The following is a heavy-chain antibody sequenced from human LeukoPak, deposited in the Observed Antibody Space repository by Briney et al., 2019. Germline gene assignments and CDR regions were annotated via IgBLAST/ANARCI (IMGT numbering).Heavy chain of an antibody. Sequence: SVKVSCKASGGTFSSYAISWVRQAPGQGLEWMGRIIPIFGTANYAQKFQGRVTITTDESTSTAYMELSGLRSEDTAVYYCARDEDDQWLVYWGQGTLVTVSS. CDR3: ARDEDDQWLVY. CDR1: GGTFSSYA. J-gene: IGHJ4*02. CDR2: IIPIFGTA. D-gene: IGHD6-19*01. V-gene: IGHV1-69*05.